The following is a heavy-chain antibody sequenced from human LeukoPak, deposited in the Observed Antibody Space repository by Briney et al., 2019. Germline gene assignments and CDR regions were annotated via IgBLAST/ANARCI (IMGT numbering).Heavy chain of an antibody. V-gene: IGHV1-69*05. CDR3: ARDKTITFGGNGWFDP. J-gene: IGHJ5*02. Sequence: SVKVSCKASGGTFSSYAISWVRQAPGQGLEWMGGIIPIFGTANYAQKFQGRVTITTDESTSTAYMELSSLTSEDTAVYYCARDKTITFGGNGWFDPWGQGTLVTVSS. D-gene: IGHD3-16*01. CDR2: IIPIFGTA. CDR1: GGTFSSYA.